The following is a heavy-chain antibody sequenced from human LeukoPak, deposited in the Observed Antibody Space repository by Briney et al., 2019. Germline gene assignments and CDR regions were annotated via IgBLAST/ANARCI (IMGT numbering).Heavy chain of an antibody. Sequence: PGGSLRLSCAASGFTFSSYSMNWVRQAPGKGLEWVSSISSSSSYIYYAESVKGRFTISRDNAKNSLYLQMNSLRAEDTAVYYCARDLYYYDSSGPFDYWGQGTLVTVSS. CDR1: GFTFSSYS. J-gene: IGHJ4*02. CDR2: ISSSSSYI. D-gene: IGHD3-22*01. CDR3: ARDLYYYDSSGPFDY. V-gene: IGHV3-21*01.